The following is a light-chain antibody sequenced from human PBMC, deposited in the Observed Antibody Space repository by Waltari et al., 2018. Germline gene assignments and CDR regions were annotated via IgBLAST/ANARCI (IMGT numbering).Light chain of an antibody. CDR1: SSDVGGYNY. V-gene: IGLV2-8*01. CDR3: SSYAGGSWV. J-gene: IGLJ3*02. Sequence: SALTQPPSASGSPGQSVTISCTGPSSDVGGYNYVSWYQQHPGKAPKLMIYEVTKRPSGVPDRFSGSKSGNTASLTVSGLQTEDEADYYCSSYAGGSWVFGGGTKLTVL. CDR2: EVT.